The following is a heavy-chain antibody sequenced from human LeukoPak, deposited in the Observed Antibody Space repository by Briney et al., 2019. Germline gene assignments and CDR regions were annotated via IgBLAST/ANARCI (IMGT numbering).Heavy chain of an antibody. Sequence: SQTLSLTCTVSGGSISSGSYYWSWIRQPAGKGLEWIGRIYTSGSTNYNPSLKSRVTISVDTSKNQSSLKLSSVTAADTAVYYCARDSGIQLCDYWGQGTLVTVSS. V-gene: IGHV4-61*02. CDR2: IYTSGST. CDR3: ARDSGIQLCDY. J-gene: IGHJ4*02. D-gene: IGHD5-18*01. CDR1: GGSISSGSYY.